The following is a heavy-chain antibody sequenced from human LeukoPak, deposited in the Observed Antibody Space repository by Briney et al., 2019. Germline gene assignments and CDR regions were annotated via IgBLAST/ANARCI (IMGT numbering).Heavy chain of an antibody. CDR3: ATIGDRRTGELYRIDY. J-gene: IGHJ4*02. CDR2: VSYDGSNK. V-gene: IGHV3-30-3*01. D-gene: IGHD7-27*01. Sequence: PGRSLRLSCAASGFTFSSYAMHWVRQAPGKGLEWVAVVSYDGSNKYYADSVNGRFTISRDNSKNTLYLQMNSLRAEDAAVYYCATIGDRRTGELYRIDYWGQGTLVTVSS. CDR1: GFTFSSYA.